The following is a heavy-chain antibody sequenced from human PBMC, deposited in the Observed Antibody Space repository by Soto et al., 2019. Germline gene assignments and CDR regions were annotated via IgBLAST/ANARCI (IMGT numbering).Heavy chain of an antibody. CDR2: IYYSGST. CDR3: ARDRSQYSYGYDAFDI. V-gene: IGHV4-59*01. CDR1: GGSISSYY. D-gene: IGHD5-18*01. J-gene: IGHJ3*02. Sequence: SETLSLTCTVSGGSISSYYWSWIRQPPGKGLEWIGYIYYSGSTNYNPSLKSRVTISVDTSKNQFSLKLSSVTAADTAVYYCARDRSQYSYGYDAFDIWGQGTMVTVSS.